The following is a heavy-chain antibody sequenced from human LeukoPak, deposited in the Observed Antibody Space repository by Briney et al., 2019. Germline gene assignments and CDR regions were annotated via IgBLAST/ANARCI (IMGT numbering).Heavy chain of an antibody. Sequence: SETLSLTCTVSGGSISSYYWSWTRQPPGKGLEWIGYIYTSGSTNYNPSLKSRVTISVDTSKNQFSLKLSSVTAADTAVYYCARQYYDFWSGSPSSWFDPWGQGTLVTVSS. D-gene: IGHD3-3*01. CDR3: ARQYYDFWSGSPSSWFDP. CDR2: IYTSGST. CDR1: GGSISSYY. V-gene: IGHV4-4*09. J-gene: IGHJ5*02.